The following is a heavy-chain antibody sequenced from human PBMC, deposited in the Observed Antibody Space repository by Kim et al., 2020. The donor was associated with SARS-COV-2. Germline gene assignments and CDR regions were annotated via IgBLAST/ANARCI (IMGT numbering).Heavy chain of an antibody. D-gene: IGHD3-9*01. Sequence: SRVTISVDTSKNQFSLKLSSVTAADTAVYYCARDPHLRYFDWTYYYYGMDVWGQGTTVTVSS. V-gene: IGHV4-39*07. J-gene: IGHJ6*02. CDR3: ARDPHLRYFDWTYYYYGMDV.